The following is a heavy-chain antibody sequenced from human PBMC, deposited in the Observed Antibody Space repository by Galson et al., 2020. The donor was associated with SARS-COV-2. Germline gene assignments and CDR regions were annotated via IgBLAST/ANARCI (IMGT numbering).Heavy chain of an antibody. D-gene: IGHD6-13*01. J-gene: IGHJ4*02. CDR3: AKGPNSYSSNWYGMDY. CDR1: GLTFHAYT. Sequence: SLHLSCAAPGLTFHAYTMHCVRHGPGKGPDWVSCTTWNSGTIGYAGSVKDRFTISRDNAKNSHYLQMNSLRPEDTANYYCAKGPNSYSSNWYGMDYWGQGTLVTVSS. V-gene: IGHV3-9*01. CDR2: TTWNSGTI.